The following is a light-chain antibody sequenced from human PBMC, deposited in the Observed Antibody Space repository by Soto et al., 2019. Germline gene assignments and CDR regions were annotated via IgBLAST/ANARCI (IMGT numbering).Light chain of an antibody. CDR2: DVS. J-gene: IGLJ1*01. V-gene: IGLV2-11*01. CDR1: SSDVGGYNY. Sequence: QSALTQPRSVSGSPGQSVTISCTGTSSDVGGYNYVSWYQQHPGKAPKLMIYDVSKRPSGVPDRFSGSKSGNTASLTISGLQAEDEADYYCCSYVGSYVFGTGTKVTVL. CDR3: CSYVGSYV.